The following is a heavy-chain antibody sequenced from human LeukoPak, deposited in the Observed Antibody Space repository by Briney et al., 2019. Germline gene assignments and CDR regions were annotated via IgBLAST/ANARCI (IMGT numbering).Heavy chain of an antibody. D-gene: IGHD3-22*01. J-gene: IGHJ4*02. CDR3: ARRDYYDSSGLGY. CDR1: GGSFSGYY. Sequence: PSETLSLTCAVYGGSFSGYYWSWIRQPPGKGLEWIGEINHSGSTNYNPSLKSRVTISVDTSKNQFPLKLSSVTAADTAVYYCARRDYYDSSGLGYWGQGTLVTVSS. V-gene: IGHV4-34*01. CDR2: INHSGST.